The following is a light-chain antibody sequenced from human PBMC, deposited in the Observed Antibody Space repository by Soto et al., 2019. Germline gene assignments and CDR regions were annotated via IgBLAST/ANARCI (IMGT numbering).Light chain of an antibody. CDR3: LQKYFYPFT. J-gene: IGKJ3*01. V-gene: IGKV1-6*01. Sequence: AIQMTQSPSSLSASVGDRVTITCRASQGSRNDLDWFQQKPGKAPKLLIYAASNLQSGVPARFSGSGSGTDFNLTSSSLQPEDFATYYCLQKYFYPFTFGPGTKVDIK. CDR1: QGSRND. CDR2: AAS.